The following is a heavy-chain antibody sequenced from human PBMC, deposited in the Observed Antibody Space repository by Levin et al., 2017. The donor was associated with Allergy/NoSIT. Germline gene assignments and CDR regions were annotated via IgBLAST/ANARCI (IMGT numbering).Heavy chain of an antibody. CDR3: AKDKGISSSGSFYYGMDV. CDR1: GFTFSNYA. CDR2: ISGSGYSS. D-gene: IGHD6-6*01. V-gene: IGHV3-23*01. Sequence: GGSLRLSCAASGFTFSNYAMSWVRQAPGKGLEWVSTISGSGYSSDYADSVKGRFTISRDNSKNTLYLQMNSLRGEDTAVYYCAKDKGISSSGSFYYGMDVWGQGTTVTVSS. J-gene: IGHJ6*02.